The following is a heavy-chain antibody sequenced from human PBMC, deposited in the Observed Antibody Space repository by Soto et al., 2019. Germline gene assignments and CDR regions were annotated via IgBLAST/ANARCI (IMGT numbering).Heavy chain of an antibody. V-gene: IGHV1-69*06. D-gene: IGHD5-12*01. J-gene: IGHJ5*02. CDR1: GGTFSSYA. Sequence: SVKVSCKASGGTFSSYAISWVRQAPGQGLEWMGGVIPIFGTANYAQKFQGRVTITADKSTSTAYMELSSLRSEDTAVYYCARSRGDIVAPSNWFDPWGQGTLVTSPQ. CDR3: ARSRGDIVAPSNWFDP. CDR2: VIPIFGTA.